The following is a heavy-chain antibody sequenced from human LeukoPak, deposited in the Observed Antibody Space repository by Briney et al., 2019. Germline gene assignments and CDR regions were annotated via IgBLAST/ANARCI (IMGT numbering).Heavy chain of an antibody. D-gene: IGHD4-17*01. CDR1: GGSISSSSYY. Sequence: SETLSLTCTVSGGSISSSSYYWGWIRQPPGKGLEWIGGIYYSGSTYYNPSLKSRVTISLDTSKNQFSLKLSSVTAADTAVYYCARMTTVTSEIDYWGQGTLVTVSS. CDR3: ARMTTVTSEIDY. CDR2: IYYSGST. V-gene: IGHV4-39*07. J-gene: IGHJ4*02.